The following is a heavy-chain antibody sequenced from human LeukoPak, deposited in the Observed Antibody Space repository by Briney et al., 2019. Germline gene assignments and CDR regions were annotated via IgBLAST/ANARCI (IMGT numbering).Heavy chain of an antibody. CDR3: ARANLKLRGSYYYYYGMDV. Sequence: PSETLSLTCAVYGGSFSGYYWSWIRQPPGKGLEWIGEINHSGSTNYNPSLKSRVTISVDTSKNQFSLKLSSVTAADTAVYYCARANLKLRGSYYYYYGMDVWGQGTTVTVSS. CDR1: GGSFSGYY. J-gene: IGHJ6*02. V-gene: IGHV4-34*01. CDR2: INHSGST. D-gene: IGHD1-26*01.